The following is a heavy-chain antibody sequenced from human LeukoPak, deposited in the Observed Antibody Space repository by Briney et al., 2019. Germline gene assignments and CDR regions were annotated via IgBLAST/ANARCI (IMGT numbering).Heavy chain of an antibody. CDR2: IKQDGVLK. Sequence: PGGSLRLSCAASGFTFRSYWMSWVRQAPGRGLDWVATIKQDGVLKHYVDSVKGRFTISRDNAEDSLYLQMDSLRVEDTAIYYCARLGGETTRFDLWGQGALVTVSS. J-gene: IGHJ5*02. D-gene: IGHD3-16*01. CDR3: ARLGGETTRFDL. CDR1: GFTFRSYW. V-gene: IGHV3-7*01.